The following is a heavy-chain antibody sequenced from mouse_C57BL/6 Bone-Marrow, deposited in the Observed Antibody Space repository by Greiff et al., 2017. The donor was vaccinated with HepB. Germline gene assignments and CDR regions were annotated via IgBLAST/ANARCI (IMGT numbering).Heavy chain of an antibody. D-gene: IGHD1-1*01. CDR1: GYTFTDYE. V-gene: IGHV1-15*01. CDR3: TGITTVRYAMDY. CDR2: IDPETGGT. Sequence: QVQLKQSGAELVRPGASVTLSCKASGYTFTDYEMHWVKQTPVHGLEWIGAIDPETGGTAYNQKFKGKAILTADKSSSTAYMELRSLTSEDSAVYYCTGITTVRYAMDYWGQGTSVTVSS. J-gene: IGHJ4*01.